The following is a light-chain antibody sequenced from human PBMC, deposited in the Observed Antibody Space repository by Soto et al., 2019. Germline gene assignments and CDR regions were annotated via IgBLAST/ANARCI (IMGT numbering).Light chain of an antibody. CDR1: SSDVGAYDF. V-gene: IGLV2-14*01. Sequence: QSALTQPASVSGSPGQSITISCTGTSSDVGAYDFVSWYQQEPGKAPKLVIYDVNNRPSGVSNRFSGSKSGNTASLTISGLQAEDEADYYCKSYTNSPTPWVFGGGTQLTVL. CDR2: DVN. CDR3: KSYTNSPTPWV. J-gene: IGLJ3*02.